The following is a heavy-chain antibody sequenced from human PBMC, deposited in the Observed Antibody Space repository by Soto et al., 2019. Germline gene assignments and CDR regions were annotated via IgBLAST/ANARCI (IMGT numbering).Heavy chain of an antibody. J-gene: IGHJ6*02. CDR1: GFRVSSYS. D-gene: IGHD3-3*01. V-gene: IGHV3-21*01. CDR2: ISSSSSYI. CDR3: ARSDFWSGYYYYYDYGMDV. Sequence: SLSLSCAFSGFRVSSYSMHCVRQAPGKGRAWGSCISSSSSYIYSADAVKGPFTISRDNSKNTLYLQMNSLRAEDTAVYYCARSDFWSGYYYYYDYGMDVWGQGTTVTVSS.